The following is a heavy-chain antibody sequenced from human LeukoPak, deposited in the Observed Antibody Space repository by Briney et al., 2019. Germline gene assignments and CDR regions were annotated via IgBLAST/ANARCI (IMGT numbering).Heavy chain of an antibody. CDR2: IIPIFGTA. D-gene: IGHD2-15*01. J-gene: IGHJ6*04. Sequence: SVKVSCKASGGTFSSYAISWVRQAPGQGLEWMGGIIPIFGTANYAQKFQGRVTITADKSTSTAYMELSSLRSEDTAVYYCARMSYCSGGICLGFGMDVWGKGTTVTVSS. CDR1: GGTFSSYA. V-gene: IGHV1-69*06. CDR3: ARMSYCSGGICLGFGMDV.